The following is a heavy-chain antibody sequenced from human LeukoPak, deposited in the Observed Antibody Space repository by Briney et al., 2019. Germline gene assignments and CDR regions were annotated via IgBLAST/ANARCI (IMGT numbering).Heavy chain of an antibody. CDR2: VTGSGADS. V-gene: IGHV3-23*01. CDR3: ARQRETAVAGTGFDY. D-gene: IGHD6-19*01. J-gene: IGHJ4*02. Sequence: GGSLRLSCEASGFPFSTYAMNWVRQAPGKGLGWVSAVTGSGADSYYADSVKGRFTVSRDNSKNTVYLQMNSLRAGDTAVYYCARQRETAVAGTGFDYWGQGTLVTVSS. CDR1: GFPFSTYA.